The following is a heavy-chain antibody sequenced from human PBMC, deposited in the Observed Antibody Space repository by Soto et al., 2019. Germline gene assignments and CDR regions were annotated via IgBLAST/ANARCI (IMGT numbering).Heavy chain of an antibody. Sequence: QVQLQESGPGLVKPSQTLSLTCTVSGGSISSGEYFWSWIRQPPGKGLEWIAYIYYSGSTYYNPSLKSRVTIPVDTSKNQFSRKLSSVTAADTAVYYCARVLQLWLNAFDIWGQGTMVTVSS. V-gene: IGHV4-30-4*01. J-gene: IGHJ3*02. CDR1: GGSISSGEYF. CDR3: ARVLQLWLNAFDI. CDR2: IYYSGST. D-gene: IGHD5-18*01.